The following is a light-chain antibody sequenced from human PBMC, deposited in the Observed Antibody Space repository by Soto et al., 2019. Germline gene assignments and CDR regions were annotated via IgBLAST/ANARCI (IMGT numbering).Light chain of an antibody. V-gene: IGLV2-14*01. J-gene: IGLJ2*01. Sequence: QSVLTQPASVSGSPGQSITISCTGTSSDVGGYNYVSWYQQHPGKAPKLMISEVTNRPSGVSYRFSGSKSGNTASLTISGLNAEDEGDYYCSSYTSRGTLLFGGGTKVTVL. CDR2: EVT. CDR3: SSYTSRGTLL. CDR1: SSDVGGYNY.